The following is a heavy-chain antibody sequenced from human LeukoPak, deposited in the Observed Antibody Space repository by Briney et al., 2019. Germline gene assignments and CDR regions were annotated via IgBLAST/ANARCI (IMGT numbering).Heavy chain of an antibody. CDR3: ARLVEELGDFGFDY. V-gene: IGHV4-59*08. D-gene: IGHD1-26*01. CDR1: GGSISSYY. Sequence: SETLSLTCTVSGGSISSYYWSWIRQPPGKGLEWIGYIYYSGSTNYNPSLKSRVTISVDTSKNQFSLKLSSVTAADTAVYYCARLVEELGDFGFDYWGQGTLVTVSS. J-gene: IGHJ4*02. CDR2: IYYSGST.